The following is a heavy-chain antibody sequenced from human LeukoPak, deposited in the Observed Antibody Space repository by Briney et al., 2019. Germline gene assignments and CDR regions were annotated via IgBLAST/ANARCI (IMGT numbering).Heavy chain of an antibody. V-gene: IGHV3-66*01. Sequence: GGSLRLSCAASGFTINNNYMNWVRQAPGKGLEWVSVIYSGGNTYYADSVKGRFTISRDNSKNALYLQMNSLRAEDTAVYYCAKDLRYYDFWSGLADYWGQGTLVTVSS. CDR3: AKDLRYYDFWSGLADY. CDR1: GFTINNNY. D-gene: IGHD3-3*01. CDR2: IYSGGNT. J-gene: IGHJ4*02.